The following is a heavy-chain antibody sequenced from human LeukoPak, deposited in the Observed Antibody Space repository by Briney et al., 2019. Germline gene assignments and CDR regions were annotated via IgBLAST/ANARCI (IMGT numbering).Heavy chain of an antibody. CDR2: ISASGNRA. J-gene: IGHJ2*01. CDR1: GFTFSSYW. Sequence: PGGSLRLSCAASGFTFSSYWMSWVRQAPGKGLEWVSGISASGNRAFYADSVKGRFTISRDNSKNTLFLQMNSLRAEDTAVYYCAKVAPLGDGDYWYFDLWGRGTLVTVSS. CDR3: AKVAPLGDGDYWYFDL. D-gene: IGHD4-17*01. V-gene: IGHV3-23*01.